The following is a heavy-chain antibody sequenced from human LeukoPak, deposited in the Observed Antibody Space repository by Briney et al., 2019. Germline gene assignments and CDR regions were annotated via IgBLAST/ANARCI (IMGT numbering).Heavy chain of an antibody. V-gene: IGHV5-51*01. CDR2: IYPDDSDT. D-gene: IGHD3-10*01. Sequence: GGSLKISCRGSGYSFTSYWIGWVRHMAGKGLEWMGIIYPDDSDTRYSPSFQGQVTISADKSISTAYLQWSSLKASDTAMYYCARGFGEFIFDYWGQGTLVTVSS. CDR1: GYSFTSYW. J-gene: IGHJ4*02. CDR3: ARGFGEFIFDY.